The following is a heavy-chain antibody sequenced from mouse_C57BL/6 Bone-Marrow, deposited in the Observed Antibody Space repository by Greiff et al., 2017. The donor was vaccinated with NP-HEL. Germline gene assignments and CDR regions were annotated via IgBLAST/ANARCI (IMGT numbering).Heavy chain of an antibody. CDR3: ARRCYFLYYFDY. CDR2: IYPGGGYT. CDR1: GYTFTSYW. Sequence: QVQLKESGAELVRPGTSVKMSCKASGYTFTSYWIGWVKQRPGHGLEWIGDIYPGGGYTNYNEKFKGKATLTAGKSSSTAYMQFSSLTSEDSAIYYCARRCYFLYYFDYWGQGTTLTVSS. V-gene: IGHV1-63*01. J-gene: IGHJ2*01. D-gene: IGHD2-12*01.